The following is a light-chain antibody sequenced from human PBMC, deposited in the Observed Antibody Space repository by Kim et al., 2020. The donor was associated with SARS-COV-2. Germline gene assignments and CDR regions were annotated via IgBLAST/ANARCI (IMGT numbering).Light chain of an antibody. J-gene: IGLJ1*01. CDR1: SSDVGGYTY. CDR3: SSYTSSSTQV. V-gene: IGLV2-14*03. CDR2: DVS. Sequence: GQSITISCTGTSSDVGGYTYVSWYQQHPGKAPKLMIYDVSNRPSGVSNRFSGSKSGNTASLTISGLQAEDEADYYCSSYTSSSTQVFGTGTKVTVL.